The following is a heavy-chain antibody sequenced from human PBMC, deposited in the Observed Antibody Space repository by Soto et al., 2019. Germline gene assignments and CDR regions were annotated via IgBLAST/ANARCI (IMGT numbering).Heavy chain of an antibody. J-gene: IGHJ3*02. CDR3: ARVLNFYSAGAFDI. CDR2: MSPNSGNT. D-gene: IGHD3-3*01. CDR1: GYTFTSYD. Sequence: ASVKISCKASGYTFTSYDMNWVRQATGQGLEWMGWMSPNSGNTGYAQKFQGRVTMTRNTSISTAYMELSSLRSEDTAVYYCARVLNFYSAGAFDIWGQGTMVTVSS. V-gene: IGHV1-8*01.